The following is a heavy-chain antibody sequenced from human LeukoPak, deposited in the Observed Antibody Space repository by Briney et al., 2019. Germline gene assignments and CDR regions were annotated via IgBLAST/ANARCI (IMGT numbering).Heavy chain of an antibody. J-gene: IGHJ4*02. V-gene: IGHV4-31*01. Sequence: SETLSLTCTVSNGSISSVGYYWSWIRQNPGKGLEFIGYIYHSGSTYYNPSLKRPITISMDTSENQFSLRLTAVTAADSAIYYCARTPSRTRVFDYWGQGTLVTVSP. CDR1: NGSISSVGYY. CDR2: IYHSGST. D-gene: IGHD3-10*01. CDR3: ARTPSRTRVFDY.